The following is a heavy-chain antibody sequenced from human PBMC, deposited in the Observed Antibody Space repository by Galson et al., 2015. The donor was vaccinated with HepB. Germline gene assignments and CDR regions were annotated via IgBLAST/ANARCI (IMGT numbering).Heavy chain of an antibody. V-gene: IGHV3-48*02. CDR3: ARGRPYGMDV. D-gene: IGHD6-6*01. J-gene: IGHJ6*02. CDR1: GFTFSSYS. CDR2: ITFSSGTI. Sequence: SLRLSCAASGFTFSSYSMNWVRQAPGKGLEWLSYITFSSGTIYYADSVKGRFTISRDNAKNSLFLQMNSLRDEDTAVYYCARGRPYGMDVWGQGTTVTVSS.